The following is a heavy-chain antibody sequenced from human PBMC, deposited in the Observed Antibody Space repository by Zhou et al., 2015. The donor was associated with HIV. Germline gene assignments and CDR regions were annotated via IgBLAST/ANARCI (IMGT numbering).Heavy chain of an antibody. CDR3: ANDTREYGYGYWH. CDR2: INPVTGGT. J-gene: IGHJ4*02. Sequence: QVHLVQSGAEVKKPGASVKVSCRASTGHYVHWVRQAPGQGFEWMGRINPVTGGTDYARQVQDRINMAWDTSSNTAFMELSRLISDDTAVYYCANDTREYGYGYWHWGQGTLVTVSS. CDR1: TGHY. V-gene: IGHV1-2*06. D-gene: IGHD2-2*03.